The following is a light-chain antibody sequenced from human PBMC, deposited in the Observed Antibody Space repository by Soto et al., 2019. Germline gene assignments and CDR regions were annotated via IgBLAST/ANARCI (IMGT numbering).Light chain of an antibody. Sequence: EIVLTQSPSTLSLSPGERATLSCRASQSVSSYLAWYQQKPGQAPRLLIYDASTKATGIPARFSGSGSGTDFPLTISSLAPEDFAVYYYQQRSNWYTFGQGTKLEIK. V-gene: IGKV3-11*01. J-gene: IGKJ2*01. CDR2: DAS. CDR3: QQRSNWYT. CDR1: QSVSSY.